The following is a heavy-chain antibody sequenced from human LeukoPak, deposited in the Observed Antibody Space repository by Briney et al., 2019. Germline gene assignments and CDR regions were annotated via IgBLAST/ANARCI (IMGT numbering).Heavy chain of an antibody. D-gene: IGHD6-13*01. V-gene: IGHV1-18*04. Sequence: ASVKVSCKASGYTFTSYGISWVRQAPGQGLEWMGWISVYNGNTNYAQKLQGRVTMTTDTSTSTAYMELRSLRSDDTAVYYCARAILRGTAPYYFDYWGQGTLVTVSS. CDR3: ARAILRGTAPYYFDY. CDR1: GYTFTSYG. J-gene: IGHJ4*02. CDR2: ISVYNGNT.